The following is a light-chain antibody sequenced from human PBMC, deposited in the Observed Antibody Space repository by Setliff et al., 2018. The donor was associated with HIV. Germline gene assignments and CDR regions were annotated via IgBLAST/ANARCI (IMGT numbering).Light chain of an antibody. V-gene: IGLV7-43*01. J-gene: IGLJ2*01. Sequence: QAVVTQEPSLTVSPGGTVTLTCASSTGAVTSGYYPNWFQQKPGQAPRALIYSTSNKHYCTPARFSGSLLGGKAAMTLSGAQPEDEAEYYCLLFYGGAQVFGGGTKVTVL. CDR1: TGAVTSGYY. CDR3: LLFYGGAQV. CDR2: STS.